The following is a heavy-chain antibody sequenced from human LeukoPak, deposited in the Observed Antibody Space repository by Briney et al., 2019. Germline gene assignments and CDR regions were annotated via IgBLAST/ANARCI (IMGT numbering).Heavy chain of an antibody. CDR2: INSDGSST. D-gene: IGHD6-19*01. J-gene: IGHJ4*02. V-gene: IGHV3-74*01. CDR3: AKDIRYSSGWYSGGDY. CDR1: GFNFSSYW. Sequence: GGSLRLSCAASGFNFSSYWMHWVRQAPGKGLVWVSRINSDGSSTSYADSVKGRFTISRDNAKNTLYLQMNSLRAEDTAVYYCAKDIRYSSGWYSGGDYWGQGTLVTVSS.